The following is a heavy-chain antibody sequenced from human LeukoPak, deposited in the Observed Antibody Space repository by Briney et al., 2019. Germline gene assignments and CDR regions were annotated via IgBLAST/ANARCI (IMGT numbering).Heavy chain of an antibody. J-gene: IGHJ6*02. CDR2: INPNSGGT. CDR1: GYTFTGYH. V-gene: IGHV1-2*02. CDR3: ARGRGPYYCVMDV. Sequence: GASVKVSCKASGYTFTGYHIHWVRQAPGQGLEWMGWINPNSGGTKYAQKFQGRVTMTRDTSISTAYMELRRLTADDTAVYYCARGRGPYYCVMDVWGQGTTVTVSS. D-gene: IGHD3-10*01.